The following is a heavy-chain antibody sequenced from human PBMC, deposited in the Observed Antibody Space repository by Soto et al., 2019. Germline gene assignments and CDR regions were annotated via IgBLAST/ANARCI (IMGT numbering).Heavy chain of an antibody. CDR2: IYYSGST. V-gene: IGHV4-59*01. J-gene: IGHJ6*03. D-gene: IGHD3-3*01. Sequence: SETLSLTCTVSGGSISSYYWSWIRQPPGKGLEWIGYIYYSGSTNYNPSLKSRVTISVDTSKNQFSLKLSSVTAADTAVYYCARVTASGGGFYYYYYMDVWGKGTTVTVSS. CDR3: ARVTASGGGFYYYYYMDV. CDR1: GGSISSYY.